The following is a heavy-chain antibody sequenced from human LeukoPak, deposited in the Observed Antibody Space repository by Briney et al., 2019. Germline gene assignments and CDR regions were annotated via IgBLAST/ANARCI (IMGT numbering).Heavy chain of an antibody. CDR2: IYYSGST. V-gene: IGHV4-59*01. CDR1: GGSISSYY. J-gene: IGHJ4*02. D-gene: IGHD6-13*01. Sequence: SETLCLTCTVSGGSISSYYWSWIRQPPGKGLEWIGYIYYSGSTNYNPSLKSRVTISVDTSKNQFSLKLSSVTAADTAVYYCARNGYPGYWGQGTLVTVSS. CDR3: ARNGYPGY.